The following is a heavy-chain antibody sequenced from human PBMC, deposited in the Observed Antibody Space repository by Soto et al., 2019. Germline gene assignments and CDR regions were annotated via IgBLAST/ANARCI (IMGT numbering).Heavy chain of an antibody. D-gene: IGHD4-17*01. Sequence: QVQLVQSGAEVKKPGASVKVSCKASGYTFTGYSVGWVRQAPGQGLEWMGWISAYNGNTNYAQKFQDRLTMTTDASTSTAYMKLRSLRSDDTAVYYCARPSGSYGDYAWSLKYWGQGTLVTVSS. J-gene: IGHJ4*02. CDR3: ARPSGSYGDYAWSLKY. CDR2: ISAYNGNT. V-gene: IGHV1-18*01. CDR1: GYTFTGYS.